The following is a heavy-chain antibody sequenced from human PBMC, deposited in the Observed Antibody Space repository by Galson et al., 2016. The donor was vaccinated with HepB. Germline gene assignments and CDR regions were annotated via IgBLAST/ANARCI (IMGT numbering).Heavy chain of an antibody. CDR3: VRHVQIGPVSYPGAMDV. CDR2: IHPGDSQI. J-gene: IGHJ6*02. Sequence: QSGAEVKKPGESLKISCEGSGYSFTSNWVGWVRQMPGKGLEWMGIIHPGDSQIRYSPSFQGQVTMSAVKSISTAYLQWSSLKASDTAIYYCVRHVQIGPVSYPGAMDVWGQGTTVTVSS. CDR1: GYSFTSNW. D-gene: IGHD5/OR15-5a*01. V-gene: IGHV5-51*01.